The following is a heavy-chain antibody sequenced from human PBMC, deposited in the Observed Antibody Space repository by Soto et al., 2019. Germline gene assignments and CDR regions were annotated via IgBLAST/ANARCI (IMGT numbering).Heavy chain of an antibody. CDR1: GFTFSSYA. D-gene: IGHD6-13*01. CDR3: AKDSGYSSSWYAVTSYYFDY. J-gene: IGHJ4*02. Sequence: PGGSLRLSCAASGFTFSSYAMSWVRQAPGKGLEWVSAISGSGGSTYYADSVKGRFTISRDNSKNTLYLQMNSLRAEDTAVYYCAKDSGYSSSWYAVTSYYFDYWGQGTLVTVSS. V-gene: IGHV3-23*01. CDR2: ISGSGGST.